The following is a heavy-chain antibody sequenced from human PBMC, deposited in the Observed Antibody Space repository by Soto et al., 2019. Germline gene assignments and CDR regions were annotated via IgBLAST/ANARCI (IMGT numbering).Heavy chain of an antibody. CDR2: IYYTGST. CDR1: GGPFISYY. J-gene: IGHJ6*02. V-gene: IGHV4-59*01. Sequence: QVQLQESGPGLVKPSETLSLTCTVSGGPFISYYWSWIRQPPGKGLEWIGYIYYTGSTNYNPALKSRVTISVATSKNEFSFSLKLISVTAADTAVYYCARGGENYFSGMDVWGQGTTVTVSS. D-gene: IGHD3-10*01. CDR3: ARGGENYFSGMDV.